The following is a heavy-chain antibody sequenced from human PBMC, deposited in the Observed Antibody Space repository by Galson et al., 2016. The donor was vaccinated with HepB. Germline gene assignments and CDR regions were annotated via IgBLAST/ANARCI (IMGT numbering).Heavy chain of an antibody. Sequence: PALVKPTQTLTLTCSFSGFSLNTRGVGVVWIRQPPGQALEWLALIYWDDDQRYSPSLRSRLPITKDIRKNQVGLTMTDIDPVDAGTFYCARLTWRGRDSRGNLFLFDYWGQGIRVTVSS. CDR1: GFSLNTRGVG. CDR3: ARLTWRGRDSRGNLFLFDY. V-gene: IGHV2-5*02. CDR2: IYWDDDQ. D-gene: IGHD4-23*01. J-gene: IGHJ4*02.